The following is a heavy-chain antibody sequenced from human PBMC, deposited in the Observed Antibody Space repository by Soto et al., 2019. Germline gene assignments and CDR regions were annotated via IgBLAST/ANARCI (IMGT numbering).Heavy chain of an antibody. Sequence: LSLTCTVSGGSISSYYWSWIRQPPGKGLEWIGYIYYSGSTNYNPSLKSRVTISVDTSKNQFSLKLSSVTAADTAVYYCARVKAAAGIARSFYYYYYGMDVWGQGTTVTVSS. CDR1: GGSISSYY. V-gene: IGHV4-59*01. J-gene: IGHJ6*02. CDR3: ARVKAAAGIARSFYYYYYGMDV. D-gene: IGHD6-13*01. CDR2: IYYSGST.